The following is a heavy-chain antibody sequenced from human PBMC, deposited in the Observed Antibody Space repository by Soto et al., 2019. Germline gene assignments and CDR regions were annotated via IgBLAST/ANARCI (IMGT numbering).Heavy chain of an antibody. D-gene: IGHD5-18*01. Sequence: SGPTLENPTQTLALTCTFSGFSLSTRGVGVGWIRQPPGKTLEWLALIYWDDDKRYSPSLKSRLTITRDTSKNQVVHTMTNMDPVDTATYYCAHNTDRALVFDFWLKGTLPTVST. CDR3: AHNTDRALVFDF. V-gene: IGHV2-5*02. J-gene: IGHJ4*02. CDR2: IYWDDDK. CDR1: GFSLSTRGVG.